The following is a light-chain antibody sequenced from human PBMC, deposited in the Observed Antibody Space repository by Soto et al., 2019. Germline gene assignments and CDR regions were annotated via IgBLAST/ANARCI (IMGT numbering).Light chain of an antibody. CDR2: EVT. CDR3: TSYTRGNTFV. CDR1: SSDIGAYNY. J-gene: IGLJ2*01. V-gene: IGLV2-14*01. Sequence: QSALTQPASVSGSPGQSITISCTGTSSDIGAYNYVSWYQHHPGKAPKLIISEVTNRPSGVSDHFSGSKSGNTASLTISGLQAEDEADYYCTSYTRGNTFVFGGGTKLTVL.